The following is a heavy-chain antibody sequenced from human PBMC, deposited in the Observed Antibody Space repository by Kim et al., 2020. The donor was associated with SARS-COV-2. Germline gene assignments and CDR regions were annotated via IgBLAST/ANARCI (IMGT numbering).Heavy chain of an antibody. D-gene: IGHD4-4*01. Sequence: GESLKISCKGSGYSFTSYWISWVRQMPGKGLEWMGRIDPSDSYTNYSPSFQGHVTISADKSISTAYLQWSSLKASDTAMYYCARSSDLHRASYYYGMDVWGQGTTVTVSS. J-gene: IGHJ6*02. CDR2: IDPSDSYT. CDR3: ARSSDLHRASYYYGMDV. CDR1: GYSFTSYW. V-gene: IGHV5-10-1*01.